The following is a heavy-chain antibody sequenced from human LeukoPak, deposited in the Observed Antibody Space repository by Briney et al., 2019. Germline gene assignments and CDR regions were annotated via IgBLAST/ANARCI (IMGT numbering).Heavy chain of an antibody. CDR2: IRSRADGAIT. J-gene: IGHJ4*02. CDR1: GFPFNKAW. Sequence: GWSLRLSCVASGFPFNKAWMSWVRQAPGKGLEWVGRIRSRADGAITDYATPVKGRFTISRDDSKNTLFLQMNSLRSDDTAVYYCTTAFSTYWWPGWGQGTLVAVSS. V-gene: IGHV3-15*01. CDR3: TTAFSTYWWPG. D-gene: IGHD2-8*02.